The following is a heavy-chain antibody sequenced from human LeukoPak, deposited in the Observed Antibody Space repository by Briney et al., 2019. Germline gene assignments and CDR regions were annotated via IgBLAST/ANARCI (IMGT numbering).Heavy chain of an antibody. V-gene: IGHV3-43*02. Sequence: PGGSLRLSCAASGFTFDDYAMHGVRHAPGKGLEWVSLISGDGGSTYYADSVKGRFTISRDNSKNSLYLQMSSLRTEDTALYYCAKGTQYYYDSSGYYVGYFDYWGQGTLVTVSS. CDR1: GFTFDDYA. D-gene: IGHD3-22*01. CDR2: ISGDGGST. CDR3: AKGTQYYYDSSGYYVGYFDY. J-gene: IGHJ4*02.